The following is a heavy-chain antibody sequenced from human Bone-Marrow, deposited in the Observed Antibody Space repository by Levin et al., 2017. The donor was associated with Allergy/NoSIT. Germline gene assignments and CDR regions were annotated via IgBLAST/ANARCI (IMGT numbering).Heavy chain of an antibody. CDR1: GFTFSSYA. CDR3: ARESFPQMQPRYSSGWYPPPYYYGMDV. D-gene: IGHD6-19*01. V-gene: IGHV3-30*04. Sequence: GGSLRLSCAASGFTFSSYAMHWVRQAPGKGLEWVAVISYDGSNKYYADSVKGRFTISRDNSKNTLYLQMNSLRAEDTAVYYCARESFPQMQPRYSSGWYPPPYYYGMDVWGQGTTVTVSS. CDR2: ISYDGSNK. J-gene: IGHJ6*02.